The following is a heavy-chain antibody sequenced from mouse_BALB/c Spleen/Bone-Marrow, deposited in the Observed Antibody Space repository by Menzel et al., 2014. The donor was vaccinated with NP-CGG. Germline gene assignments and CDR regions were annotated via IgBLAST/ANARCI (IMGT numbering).Heavy chain of an antibody. CDR1: GFTFSSYA. CDR2: ISSGGSI. Sequence: EVMLVESGGGLVKPGGSLKLSCAASGFTFSSYAMSWVRQTPEKRLEWVASISSGGSIYYPDSVKGRFTISRDNARNILYLQMSSLRSEDTAMYYCASLYFYGSSYYTMDYWGQGTSVTVSS. D-gene: IGHD1-1*01. J-gene: IGHJ4*01. CDR3: ASLYFYGSSYYTMDY. V-gene: IGHV5-6-5*01.